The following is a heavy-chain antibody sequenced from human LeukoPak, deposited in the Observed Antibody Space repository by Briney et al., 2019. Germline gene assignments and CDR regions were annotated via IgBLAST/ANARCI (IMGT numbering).Heavy chain of an antibody. CDR3: ARDPGISAAGTVGYFDY. J-gene: IGHJ4*02. D-gene: IGHD6-13*01. CDR2: IKEDGSVR. Sequence: GGSLRLSCAVSGLTFRMSWVRQAPGKGLEWVANIKEDGSVRYNVDSVKGRFTISRDNAENSVYLQMNSLRAEDTAVYYCARDPGISAAGTVGYFDYWGQGTLVTVSS. CDR1: GLTFR. V-gene: IGHV3-7*01.